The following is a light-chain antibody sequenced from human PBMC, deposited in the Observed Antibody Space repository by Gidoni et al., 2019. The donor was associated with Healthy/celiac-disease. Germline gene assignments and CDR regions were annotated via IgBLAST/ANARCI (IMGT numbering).Light chain of an antibody. Sequence: QSALTQTASVSGSPGQSSTISSTGTSSDVGSYNLVSWYQQHPGKAPKLMIYEGSKRPSAVSNRFSGSKSGNTASLTISGLQAEDEADYYCCSYAGSSTYVFGTGTKVTVL. CDR1: SSDVGSYNL. CDR3: CSYAGSSTYV. V-gene: IGLV2-23*01. CDR2: EGS. J-gene: IGLJ1*01.